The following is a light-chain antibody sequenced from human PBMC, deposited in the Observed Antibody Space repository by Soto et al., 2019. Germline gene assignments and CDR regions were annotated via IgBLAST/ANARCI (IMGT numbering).Light chain of an antibody. Sequence: AIRMTQSPSSFSASTGDRVTITCRASQGISSYLAWYQQKPGKAPKLLIYAASTLQSGVPSRFSGSGSGTDFTLTIGCLQSEDFATYYCQHYYSNQGTFGKGTKV. CDR2: AAS. J-gene: IGKJ1*01. V-gene: IGKV1-8*01. CDR1: QGISSY. CDR3: QHYYSNQGT.